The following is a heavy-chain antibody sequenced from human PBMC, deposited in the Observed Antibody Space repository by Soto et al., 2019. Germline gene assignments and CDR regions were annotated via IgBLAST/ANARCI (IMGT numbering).Heavy chain of an antibody. CDR2: IYHSGST. CDR3: ASTDTAMAKFDY. CDR1: GGSISSGGYS. Sequence: TLCRSGAVSGGSISSGGYSWSWIRQPPGKGLEWIGYIYHSGSTYYNPSLKSRVTISVDRSKNQLSLKLSSVTAADTAVYYCASTDTAMAKFDYWGQGTLVTVSS. J-gene: IGHJ4*02. D-gene: IGHD5-18*01. V-gene: IGHV4-30-2*01.